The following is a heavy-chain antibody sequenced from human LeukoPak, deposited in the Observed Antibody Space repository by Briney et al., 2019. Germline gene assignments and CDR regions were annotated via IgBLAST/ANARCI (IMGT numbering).Heavy chain of an antibody. V-gene: IGHV3-21*01. J-gene: IGHJ3*02. CDR2: ISSSSSYI. Sequence: GGTLRLSCAASGFTFSSYSMNWVRQPPGKGLEWVSSISSSSSYIYYADSVKGRFTISRDNAKNSLYLQMNSLRAEDTAVYYRAGLVQLERRGAFDIWGQGTMVTVSS. CDR3: AGLVQLERRGAFDI. CDR1: GFTFSSYS. D-gene: IGHD1-1*01.